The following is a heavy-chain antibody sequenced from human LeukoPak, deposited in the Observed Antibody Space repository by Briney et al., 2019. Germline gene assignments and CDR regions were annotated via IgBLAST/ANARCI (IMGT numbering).Heavy chain of an antibody. Sequence: SETLSLTCTVSGGSISSYYWSWIRQTPGKGLEWVGYSFFGGSTSYNPSLRSRVAISVDTSKNVFSLQLSSATAEDTAVYFCATVTITSTILSFDYWGRGTLVTVSS. V-gene: IGHV4-59*01. CDR3: ATVTITSTILSFDY. D-gene: IGHD4-11*01. J-gene: IGHJ4*02. CDR1: GGSISSYY. CDR2: SFFGGST.